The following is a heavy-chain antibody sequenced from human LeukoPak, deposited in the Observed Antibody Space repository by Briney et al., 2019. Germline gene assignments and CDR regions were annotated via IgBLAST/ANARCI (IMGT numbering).Heavy chain of an antibody. V-gene: IGHV4-4*07. CDR2: IYTSGST. Sequence: NPSETLSLTCTVSGGSISSYYWSWIRQPAGKGLEWIGRIYTSGSTNYNPSLKSRVTMSVDTSKNQFSLKLSSVTAADTAVYYCARGRTTVTGTWYFDLWGRGTLVTVSS. CDR3: ARGRTTVTGTWYFDL. D-gene: IGHD4-17*01. J-gene: IGHJ2*01. CDR1: GGSISSYY.